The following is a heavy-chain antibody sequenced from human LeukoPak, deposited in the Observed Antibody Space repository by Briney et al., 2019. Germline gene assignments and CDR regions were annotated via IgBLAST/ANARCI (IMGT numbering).Heavy chain of an antibody. Sequence: GSLRLSCAASGFTFSSYGMHWVRQAPGKGLEWVAVISYDGSNKYYADSVKGRFTISRDNSKNTLYLQMNSLRPEDAAVYYCAKDQQAVVSRNLDYWGQGTLVTVSS. CDR1: GFTFSSYG. J-gene: IGHJ4*02. CDR2: ISYDGSNK. V-gene: IGHV3-30*18. D-gene: IGHD4-23*01. CDR3: AKDQQAVVSRNLDY.